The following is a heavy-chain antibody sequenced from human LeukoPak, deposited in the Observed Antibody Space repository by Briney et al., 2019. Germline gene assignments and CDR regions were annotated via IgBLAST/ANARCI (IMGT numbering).Heavy chain of an antibody. CDR2: LYNSGST. J-gene: IGHJ3*02. V-gene: IGHV4-38-2*02. D-gene: IGHD2-15*01. CDR3: ARPRVVAATTSHAAFDI. CDR1: GYSITRHYS. Sequence: SETLSLTCTVSGYSITRHYSWAWVRQPPGKGLEWIGSLYNSGSTYYSPSLKSRASLSVDTSKNELSLQLSSVTAADTAVYFCARPRVVAATTSHAAFDIWGQGTLVSVSS.